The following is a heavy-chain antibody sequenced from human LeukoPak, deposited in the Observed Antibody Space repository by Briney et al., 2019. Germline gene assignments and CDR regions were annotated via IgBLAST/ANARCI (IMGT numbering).Heavy chain of an antibody. V-gene: IGHV3-30*02. J-gene: IGHJ4*02. Sequence: GGSLRLSCAASGFTFSSYGMHRVRQAPGKGLEWVAFIRYDGSNKYYADSVKGRFTISRDNSKNTVHLQMNSLRAEDTAMYYCARRAGDYSHPFDYWGQGTLVTVSS. CDR1: GFTFSSYG. D-gene: IGHD3-22*01. CDR3: ARRAGDYSHPFDY. CDR2: IRYDGSNK.